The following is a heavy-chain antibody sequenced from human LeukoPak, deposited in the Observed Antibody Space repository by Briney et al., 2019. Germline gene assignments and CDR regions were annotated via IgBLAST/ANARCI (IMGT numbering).Heavy chain of an antibody. Sequence: ASVKVSCKASGYIFIGYYMHWVRQAPGQGLEWMGWINPNSGGTIFAQNFQGRVTMTRDTSISTAYMELSILRSDDTAVYYCARDLKDSSSWYMRSSSRPVDYWGQGTLVTVSS. J-gene: IGHJ4*02. CDR2: INPNSGGT. D-gene: IGHD6-13*01. CDR3: ARDLKDSSSWYMRSSSRPVDY. CDR1: GYIFIGYY. V-gene: IGHV1-2*02.